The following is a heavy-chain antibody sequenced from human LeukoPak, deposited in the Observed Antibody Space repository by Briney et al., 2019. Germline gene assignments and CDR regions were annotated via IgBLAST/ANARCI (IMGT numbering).Heavy chain of an antibody. D-gene: IGHD2-21*01. V-gene: IGHV4-61*10. Sequence: SETLSLTCTVSGGSVSSGSYYWNWIRQFAGKGLEWIGRMYSSGNTDYNPSLQGRVTMSVDTSKNQFSLKLTSVTAADRAIYYCAREASGLLLDWGQGVLVTVSP. CDR2: MYSSGNT. CDR1: GGSVSSGSYY. J-gene: IGHJ4*02. CDR3: AREASGLLLD.